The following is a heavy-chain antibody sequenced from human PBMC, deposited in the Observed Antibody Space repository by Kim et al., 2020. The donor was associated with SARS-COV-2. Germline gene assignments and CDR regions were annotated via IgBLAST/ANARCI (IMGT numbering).Heavy chain of an antibody. D-gene: IGHD3-10*01. CDR3: ARDPILLWFGELDV. V-gene: IGHV3-33*01. J-gene: IGHJ6*02. CDR2: IWYDGSNK. CDR1: GFTFSSYG. Sequence: GGSLRLSCAASGFTFSSYGMHWVRQAPGKGLEWVAVIWYDGSNKYYADSVKGRFTISRDNSKNTLYLQMNSLRAEGTAVYYCARDPILLWFGELDVWGQGTTVTVSS.